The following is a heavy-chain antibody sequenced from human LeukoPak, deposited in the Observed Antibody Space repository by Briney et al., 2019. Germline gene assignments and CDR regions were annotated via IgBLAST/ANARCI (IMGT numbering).Heavy chain of an antibody. CDR2: IIPILGIA. V-gene: IGHV1-69*04. D-gene: IGHD5-18*01. J-gene: IGHJ4*02. CDR1: GYTFTSYG. Sequence: SVKVSCKASGYTFTSYGISWVRQAPGQGLEWMGRIIPILGIANYAQKFQGRVTITADKSTSTAYMELSSLRSEDTAVYYCARDSYEDTAMVPFDYWGQGTLVIVSS. CDR3: ARDSYEDTAMVPFDY.